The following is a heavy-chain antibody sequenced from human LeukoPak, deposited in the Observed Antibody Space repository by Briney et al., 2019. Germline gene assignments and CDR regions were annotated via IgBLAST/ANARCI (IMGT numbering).Heavy chain of an antibody. Sequence: KVSCKASGYTFTSYWIGWVRQMPGKGLEWMGIIYPGDSDTRYSPPFEGQVTISADKSISTAYLQWSSLKASDTAMYYCARQLGGSGSNWFDPWGQGTLVTVSS. D-gene: IGHD3-10*01. CDR2: IYPGDSDT. V-gene: IGHV5-51*01. CDR1: GYTFTSYW. CDR3: ARQLGGSGSNWFDP. J-gene: IGHJ5*02.